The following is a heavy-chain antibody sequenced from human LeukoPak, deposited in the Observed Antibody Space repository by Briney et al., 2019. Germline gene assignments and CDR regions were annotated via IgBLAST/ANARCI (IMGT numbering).Heavy chain of an antibody. CDR1: GGSFSGYY. CDR2: INHSGST. CDR3: ASYSGSSSFQH. D-gene: IGHD1-26*01. Sequence: SETLSLTCAVYGGSFSGYYWSWIRQPPGKGLEWMGEINHSGSTNYNPSLKSRVTISVDTSKNQFSLKLSSVTAADTAVYYCASYSGSSSFQHWGQGTLVTVSS. J-gene: IGHJ1*01. V-gene: IGHV4-34*01.